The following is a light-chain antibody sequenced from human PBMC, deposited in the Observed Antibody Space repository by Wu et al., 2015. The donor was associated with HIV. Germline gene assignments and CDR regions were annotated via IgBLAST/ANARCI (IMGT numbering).Light chain of an antibody. CDR3: QQYNNWPPLLT. CDR1: QGITNY. V-gene: IGKV1-27*01. Sequence: EIQMTQSPSSLSASVGDRVTITCRASQGITNYLAWYQQKPGKVPKVLIYAASTLQSGAPSRFSGSGSGTDFTLTISSLQPEDVATYYCQQYNNWPPLLTFGGGTKVEIK. J-gene: IGKJ4*01. CDR2: AAS.